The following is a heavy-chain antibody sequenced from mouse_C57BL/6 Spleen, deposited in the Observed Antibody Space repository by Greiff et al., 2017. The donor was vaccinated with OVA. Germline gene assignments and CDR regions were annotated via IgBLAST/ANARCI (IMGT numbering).Heavy chain of an antibody. Sequence: QVQLQQSGPELVKPGASVKISCKASGYAFSSSWMNWVKQRPGKGLEWIGRIYPGDGDTNYNGKFKGKATLTADKSSSTAYMQLSSLTSEDSAVYFCARSITTAVARNYWGQGTTLTVSS. J-gene: IGHJ2*01. V-gene: IGHV1-82*01. D-gene: IGHD1-1*01. CDR1: GYAFSSSW. CDR3: ARSITTAVARNY. CDR2: IYPGDGDT.